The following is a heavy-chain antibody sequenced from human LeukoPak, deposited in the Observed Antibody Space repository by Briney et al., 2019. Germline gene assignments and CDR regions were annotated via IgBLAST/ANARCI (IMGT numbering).Heavy chain of an antibody. V-gene: IGHV3-48*01. Sequence: PGGSLRLSCAASGFTFSSYRMNWVRQAPGKGVEWVSYISSSSTIYYADSVKGRFTISRDNAKNSLYLQMNSLRAEDTAVYYCARDSLSRDGYNFEYWGQGTLVTVSS. CDR2: ISSSSTI. CDR1: GFTFSSYR. D-gene: IGHD5-24*01. J-gene: IGHJ4*02. CDR3: ARDSLSRDGYNFEY.